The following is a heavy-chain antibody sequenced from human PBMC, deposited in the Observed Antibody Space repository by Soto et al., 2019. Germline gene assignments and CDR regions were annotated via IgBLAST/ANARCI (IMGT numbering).Heavy chain of an antibody. CDR1: GYTFTSYE. D-gene: IGHD1-1*01. CDR2: MNPKNGNT. CDR3: TKGQLRD. Sequence: QEQLVQSGAAVKKPGASVKVSCKASGYTFTSYEINWVRQATGQGREWMGWMNPKNGNTGYAQKFQGRVTMTRDTSISTAYMELSRIRSDDMAVYYCTKGQLRDWGQGTLVTVS. V-gene: IGHV1-8*01. J-gene: IGHJ4*02.